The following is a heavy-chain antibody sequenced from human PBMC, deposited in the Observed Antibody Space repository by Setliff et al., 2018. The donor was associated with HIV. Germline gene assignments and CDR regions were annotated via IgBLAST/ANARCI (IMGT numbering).Heavy chain of an antibody. CDR3: ARHPTYGDYVRFDY. CDR2: IYYSGST. Sequence: SETLSLTCTVSGGSISSSSYYWGWIRQPPGKGLEWIGSIYYSGSTYYNPSLKSRVTISVDTSKNQFSLTLSSVTAADTAVYYCARHPTYGDYVRFDYWGQGTLVTVSS. J-gene: IGHJ4*02. D-gene: IGHD4-17*01. CDR1: GGSISSSSYY. V-gene: IGHV4-39*01.